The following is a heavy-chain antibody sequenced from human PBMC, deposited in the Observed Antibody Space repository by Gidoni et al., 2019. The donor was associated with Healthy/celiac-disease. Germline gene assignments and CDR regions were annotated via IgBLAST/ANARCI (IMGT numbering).Heavy chain of an antibody. V-gene: IGHV3-74*01. CDR3: ASTGENDPFEDY. CDR1: GFTFSSYW. J-gene: IGHJ4*02. Sequence: EVQLVESGGGLVQPGGSLRLSCAASGFTFSSYWMHWVRQAPGKGLVWVSRINSDGSSTSYADSVKGRFTISRDNAKNTLYLQMNSLRAEDTAVYYCASTGENDPFEDYWGQGTLVTVSS. D-gene: IGHD1-1*01. CDR2: INSDGSST.